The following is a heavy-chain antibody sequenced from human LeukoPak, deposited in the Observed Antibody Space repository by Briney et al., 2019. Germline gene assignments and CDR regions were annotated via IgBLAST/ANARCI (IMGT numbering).Heavy chain of an antibody. D-gene: IGHD4-17*01. CDR3: ARDRLRSPDY. Sequence: GSLKLSCAAAGFTLSNYCMHWVRQAPGKGLGWVAVIWYDGSNKYYADSVKGRFTISRDNSKNTLYLQMNSLRAEDTAVYYCARDRLRSPDYWGQGTLVTVSS. CDR2: IWYDGSNK. CDR1: GFTLSNYC. V-gene: IGHV3-33*01. J-gene: IGHJ4*02.